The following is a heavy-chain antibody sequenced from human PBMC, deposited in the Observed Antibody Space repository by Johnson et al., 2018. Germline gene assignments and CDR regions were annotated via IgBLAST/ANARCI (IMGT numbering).Heavy chain of an antibody. V-gene: IGHV3-9*01. J-gene: IGHJ3*02. D-gene: IGHD2-15*01. Sequence: VQLVESGGGLVQPGRSLRLSCSASGITFHNYAMHWFRQAPGKGLEWVSGINWHSGSIGYADSVKGRFTISRDNAKNSLYLQMTSLRAEDTALYYCAKVGSCSGGSCHDAFDIWGQGTMVTVSS. CDR2: INWHSGSI. CDR3: AKVGSCSGGSCHDAFDI. CDR1: GITFHNYA.